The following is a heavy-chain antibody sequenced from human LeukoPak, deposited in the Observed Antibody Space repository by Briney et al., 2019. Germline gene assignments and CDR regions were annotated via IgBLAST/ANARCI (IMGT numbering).Heavy chain of an antibody. Sequence: ASVKVSCKASGGTFSNYAISWVRQAPGQGLEWMGRIIPMFGTTNYAQKFQGRVTITTDESTSTAYMEVCSLRIEDTAVYYCASVTVTTWAPDGHMDVWGKGTTVTVSS. CDR2: IIPMFGTT. D-gene: IGHD4-11*01. CDR1: GGTFSNYA. CDR3: ASVTVTTWAPDGHMDV. J-gene: IGHJ6*03. V-gene: IGHV1-69*05.